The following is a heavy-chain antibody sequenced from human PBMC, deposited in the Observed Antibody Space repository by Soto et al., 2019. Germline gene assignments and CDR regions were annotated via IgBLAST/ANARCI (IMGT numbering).Heavy chain of an antibody. V-gene: IGHV5-10-1*01. J-gene: IGHJ4*02. CDR1: GYSFTSHW. CDR2: IDPSDSYT. D-gene: IGHD2-2*01. Sequence: GALKNSWKGFGYSFTSHWISWGRPMPGERPGGMGRIDPSDSYTNYSPSFQGHVTISADKSISTAYLQWSSLKASDTAMYYCASLGYCSRTSCYSGTRAWDYWGRGTLVTVSP. CDR3: ASLGYCSRTSCYSGTRAWDY.